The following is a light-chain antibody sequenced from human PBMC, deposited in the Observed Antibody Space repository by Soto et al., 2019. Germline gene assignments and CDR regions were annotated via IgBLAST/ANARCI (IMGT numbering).Light chain of an antibody. CDR3: QQFNSDPLT. CDR1: QGISSA. Sequence: AIQLTQSPSSLSASVGDRVTITCRASQGISSALAWYQQKPGKAPKLLIYDASSLESGEPSRFGGSGSGTDFTLTISSLQPEDFATYYCQQFNSDPLTFGQGTRREIK. V-gene: IGKV1-13*02. J-gene: IGKJ5*01. CDR2: DAS.